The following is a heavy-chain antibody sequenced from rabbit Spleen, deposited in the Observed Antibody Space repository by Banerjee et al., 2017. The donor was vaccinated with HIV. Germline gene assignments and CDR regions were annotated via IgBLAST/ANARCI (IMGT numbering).Heavy chain of an antibody. V-gene: IGHV1S45*01. CDR3: ARDLGPVSEALSL. CDR2: INAVTGKA. CDR1: GFSFSSSYD. J-gene: IGHJ4*01. Sequence: QEQLVESGGGLVKPGASLTLTCTASGFSFSSSYDMCWVRQAPGKGLEWIACINAVTGKAVYASWAKGRFTFSKTSSTTVTLQMTSLTAADTATYFCARDLGPVSEALSLWGPGTLVTVS. D-gene: IGHD1-1*01.